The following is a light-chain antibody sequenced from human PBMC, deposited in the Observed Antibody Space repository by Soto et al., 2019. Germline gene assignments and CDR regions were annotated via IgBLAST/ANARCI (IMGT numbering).Light chain of an antibody. CDR1: SSDVGNYNY. Sequence: QSALTQPRSVSGSPGQSVTISCTAISSDVGNYNYVSWYQQHPDKAPKLMIYDVNKRPSGVPDRFSGSKSGKTASLTISGLQAEDAADYYCCSYAGSYTLMFGGGTKLTVL. V-gene: IGLV2-11*01. CDR3: CSYAGSYTLM. CDR2: DVN. J-gene: IGLJ3*02.